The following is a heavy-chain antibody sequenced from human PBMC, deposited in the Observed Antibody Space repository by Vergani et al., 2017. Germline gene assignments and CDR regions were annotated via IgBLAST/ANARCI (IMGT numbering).Heavy chain of an antibody. CDR3: ARVGIVLYGMDV. CDR1: GGSISSSNW. V-gene: IGHV4-4*02. J-gene: IGHJ6*02. D-gene: IGHD1-26*01. Sequence: QVQLQESGPGLVKPSGTLSLTCAVSGGSISSSNWWSWVRQPPGKGLEWIGEIYHSGSTNYNPSLKSPVTISVDKSKNQFSLKLGSVTAADTAVYYCARVGIVLYGMDVWGQGTTVTVSS. CDR2: IYHSGST.